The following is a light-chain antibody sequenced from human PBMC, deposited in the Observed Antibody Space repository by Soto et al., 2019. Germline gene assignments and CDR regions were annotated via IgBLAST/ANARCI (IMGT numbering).Light chain of an antibody. CDR1: QTIRTF. CDR3: QQTYSAPRT. CDR2: AAS. V-gene: IGKV1-39*01. J-gene: IGKJ1*01. Sequence: DIQMTQSPSSLSASVGDKVTITCRASQTIRTFLNWYQQKPGTAPKLLMYAASTLQSGVPSRFSGSGSGTDFTLTISSLQPEDFATYYCQQTYSAPRTFGQRTKVEIK.